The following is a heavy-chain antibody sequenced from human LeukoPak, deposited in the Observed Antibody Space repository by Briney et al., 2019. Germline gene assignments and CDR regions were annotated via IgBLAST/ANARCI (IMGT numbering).Heavy chain of an antibody. CDR2: IYYSGST. D-gene: IGHD3-22*01. V-gene: IGHV4-59*01. Sequence: SETLSLTCTVSGGSISIYYWSWIRQPPGKGLEWNGYIYYSGSTNYNPSLKSRVTISVDTSKNQFSLKLSSVTAADTAVYYCARVVAVGSVITVYYYMDVWGKGTTVTVSS. J-gene: IGHJ6*03. CDR1: GGSISIYY. CDR3: ARVVAVGSVITVYYYMDV.